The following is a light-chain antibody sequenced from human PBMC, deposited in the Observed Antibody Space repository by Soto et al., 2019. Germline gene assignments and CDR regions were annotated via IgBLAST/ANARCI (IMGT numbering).Light chain of an antibody. Sequence: DIQMTQSPSSLSASVGDRVTITCRASQTISGYLNWYQQKPGKAPKLLIYTASTLQSGVPSRFSGRGSGTDFSLTISSLQPEDFATYYCQQNYNNPYTFGQGTKLEI. CDR3: QQNYNNPYT. CDR1: QTISGY. J-gene: IGKJ2*01. V-gene: IGKV1-39*01. CDR2: TAS.